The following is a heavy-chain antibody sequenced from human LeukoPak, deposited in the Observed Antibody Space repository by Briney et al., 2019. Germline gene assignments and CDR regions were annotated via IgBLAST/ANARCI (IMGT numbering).Heavy chain of an antibody. D-gene: IGHD6-19*01. CDR1: GGSISSSSYY. Sequence: SETLSLTCTVSGGSISSSSYYWGWIRQPPGEGLEWIGSIYYSGSTYYNPSLKSRVTISVDTSKNQFSLKLSSVTAADTAVYYCARDGAVAGSAFDIWGQGTMVTVSS. CDR2: IYYSGST. CDR3: ARDGAVAGSAFDI. J-gene: IGHJ3*02. V-gene: IGHV4-39*07.